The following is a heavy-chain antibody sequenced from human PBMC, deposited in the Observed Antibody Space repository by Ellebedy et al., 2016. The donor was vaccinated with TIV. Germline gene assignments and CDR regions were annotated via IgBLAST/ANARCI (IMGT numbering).Heavy chain of an antibody. CDR3: ARGCGGECFDFCDQ. D-gene: IGHD2-21*01. CDR1: GFTVSSNY. Sequence: PGGSLRLSCVASGFTVSSNYMSWVRQPLGKGLEWVSVIYSGGSTHYADSVKGRFTISRDKSKNTLYLQMNSLRAEDTAVYYCARGCGGECFDFCDQWGQGTLVTVFS. CDR2: IYSGGST. V-gene: IGHV3-66*01. J-gene: IGHJ4*02.